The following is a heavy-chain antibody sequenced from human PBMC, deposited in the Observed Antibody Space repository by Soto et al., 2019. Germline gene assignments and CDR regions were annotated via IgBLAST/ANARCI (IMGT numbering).Heavy chain of an antibody. D-gene: IGHD3-10*01. V-gene: IGHV4-34*01. Sequence: QVQLQQWGAGLLKPSETLSLTCAVYGGSFSGYYWSWIRQPPGEGLEWIGEINDSGSSNYNPSPKSRVTISVDTRKNQFSLKLSSVTAADTAVYYCARGLLLWFGELSRRGGYYYYMDVWGKGTMVTVSS. CDR3: ARGLLLWFGELSRRGGYYYYMDV. J-gene: IGHJ6*03. CDR1: GGSFSGYY. CDR2: INDSGSS.